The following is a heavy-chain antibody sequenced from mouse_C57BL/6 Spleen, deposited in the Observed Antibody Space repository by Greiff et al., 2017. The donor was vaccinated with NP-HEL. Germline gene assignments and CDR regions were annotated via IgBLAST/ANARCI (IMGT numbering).Heavy chain of an antibody. J-gene: IGHJ4*01. V-gene: IGHV2-9-1*01. CDR3: ARDGNHGYYAMDY. Sequence: VKVVESGPGLVAPSQSLSITCTVSGFSLTSYAISWVRQPPGKGLEWLGVIWTGGGTNYNSALKSRLSISKDNSKSQVFLKMNSLQTDDTARDYCARDGNHGYYAMDYWGQGTSVTVSS. CDR1: GFSLTSYA. CDR2: IWTGGGT. D-gene: IGHD2-1*01.